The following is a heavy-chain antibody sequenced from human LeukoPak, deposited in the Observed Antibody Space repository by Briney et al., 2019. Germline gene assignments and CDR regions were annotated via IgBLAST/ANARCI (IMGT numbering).Heavy chain of an antibody. CDR2: ISYDGSNK. CDR3: AKDPNRNYYDSSGYVYSGDY. J-gene: IGHJ4*02. D-gene: IGHD3-22*01. Sequence: PGGSLRLSCAASGFTFSSYAMHWVRQAPGKGLEWVAVISYDGSNKYYADSVKGRFTISRDNSKNTLYLQMNSLRAEDTAVYYCAKDPNRNYYDSSGYVYSGDYWGQGTLVTVSS. V-gene: IGHV3-30-3*01. CDR1: GFTFSSYA.